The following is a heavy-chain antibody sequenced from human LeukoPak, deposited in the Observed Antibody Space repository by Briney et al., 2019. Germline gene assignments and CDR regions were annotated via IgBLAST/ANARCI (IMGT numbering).Heavy chain of an antibody. CDR3: ARGRIAVAGTYFDY. CDR2: IGTAGDT. V-gene: IGHV3-13*01. CDR1: GFTFSSYD. J-gene: IGHJ4*02. Sequence: PGGSLRLSCAASGFTFSSYDMHWVRQATGKGLEWVSAIGTAGDTYYPGSVKGRFTISRENAKNSLYLQMNSLRAEDTAVYYCARGRIAVAGTYFDYWGQGTLVTVSP. D-gene: IGHD6-19*01.